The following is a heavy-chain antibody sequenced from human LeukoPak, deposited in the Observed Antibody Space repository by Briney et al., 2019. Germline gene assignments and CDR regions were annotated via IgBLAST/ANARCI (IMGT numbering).Heavy chain of an antibody. J-gene: IGHJ6*02. CDR3: AKVPYSDYGSGRPPFMDV. D-gene: IGHD3-10*01. CDR1: GFTFSNYA. Sequence: PGGPLRLSCAASGFTFSNYAMSWVRQPPGKGLEWVSTISNTGSDTYYADSVQGRFTISRDNSENTLYLQMNNLRAEDTAIHYCAKVPYSDYGSGRPPFMDVWGQGTTVAVSS. V-gene: IGHV3-23*01. CDR2: ISNTGSDT.